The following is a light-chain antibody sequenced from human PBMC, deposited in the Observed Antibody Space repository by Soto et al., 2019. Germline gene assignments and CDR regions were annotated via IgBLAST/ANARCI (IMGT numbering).Light chain of an antibody. CDR1: ESIARH. Sequence: DIQMTQSPSSLSASVGDRVTITCRASESIARHLNWYQQKPGKAPTLLIYAASSLQNGVPSRFRGGGSGTDFTPTISNLQPEDVATDYCQQNYSTLSITFGQGTRLEIK. J-gene: IGKJ5*01. CDR3: QQNYSTLSIT. V-gene: IGKV1-39*01. CDR2: AAS.